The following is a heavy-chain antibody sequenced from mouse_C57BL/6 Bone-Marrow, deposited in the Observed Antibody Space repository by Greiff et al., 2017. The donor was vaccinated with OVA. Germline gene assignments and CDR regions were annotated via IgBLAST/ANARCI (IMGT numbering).Heavy chain of an antibody. Sequence: EVQLKESGAELVRPGASVKLSCTASGFNIKDDYMHWVKQRPEQGLEWIGWIDPENGDTEYASKFQGKATITADTSSNTAYLQLSSLTSEDTAVYYCTTDSNEDYYAMDYWGQGTSVTVSS. CDR2: IDPENGDT. D-gene: IGHD2-5*01. V-gene: IGHV14-4*01. J-gene: IGHJ4*01. CDR1: GFNIKDDY. CDR3: TTDSNEDYYAMDY.